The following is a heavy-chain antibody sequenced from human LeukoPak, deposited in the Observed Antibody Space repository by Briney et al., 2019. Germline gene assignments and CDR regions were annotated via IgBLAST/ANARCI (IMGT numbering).Heavy chain of an antibody. CDR1: GFTFSSYW. J-gene: IGHJ5*02. V-gene: IGHV3-74*01. Sequence: TGGSLRLSCAASGFTFSSYWMHWVRQAPGKGLVWVSRINSDGSSTSYADSVKGRFTISRDNAKNTVYLQMNSLRAEDTAVYYCARVALGSYNWFDPWGQGTLVTVSS. CDR2: INSDGSST. D-gene: IGHD3-10*01. CDR3: ARVALGSYNWFDP.